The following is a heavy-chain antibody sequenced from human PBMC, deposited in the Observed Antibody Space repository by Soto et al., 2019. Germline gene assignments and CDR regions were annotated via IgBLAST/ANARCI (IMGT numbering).Heavy chain of an antibody. CDR2: IHYSGTT. D-gene: IGHD6-13*01. V-gene: IGHV4-59*01. CDR3: AAGEASSRNLAPYYLDF. Sequence: LSLTCTVSGGSMRNYFWTWIRQPPGKGLEWIGYIHYSGTTSFFPSYNPSLRSRVTISEDTSKNQFSLKLLSVTTADTAVYFCAAGEASSRNLAPYYLDFWGQGTLVTLSS. CDR1: GGSMRNYF. J-gene: IGHJ4*02.